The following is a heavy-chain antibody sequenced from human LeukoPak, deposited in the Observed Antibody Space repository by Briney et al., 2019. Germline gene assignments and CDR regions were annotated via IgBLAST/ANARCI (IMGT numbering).Heavy chain of an antibody. CDR2: IYPGDSDT. J-gene: IGHJ4*02. V-gene: IGHV5-51*01. D-gene: IGHD2-15*01. CDR1: GSSFTKYW. CDR3: ARDMPGYCSGGSCYSWVY. Sequence: HGESLKISCQGSGSSFTKYWIGWVRQLPGKGLEWMGIIYPGDSDTRYSPSFQGQVTISADKSISTAYLQWSSLKASDTAMYYCARDMPGYCSGGSCYSWVYWGQGTLVTVSS.